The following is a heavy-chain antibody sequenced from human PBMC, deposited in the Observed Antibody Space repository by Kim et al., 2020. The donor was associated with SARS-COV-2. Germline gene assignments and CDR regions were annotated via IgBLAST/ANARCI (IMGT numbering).Heavy chain of an antibody. D-gene: IGHD3-10*01. CDR3: ARGGRQITMVRGVPLDP. Sequence: LKSRVTISVDKSKNQFSLKLSSVTAADTAVYYCARGGRQITMVRGVPLDPWGQGTLVTVSS. V-gene: IGHV4-4*02. J-gene: IGHJ5*02.